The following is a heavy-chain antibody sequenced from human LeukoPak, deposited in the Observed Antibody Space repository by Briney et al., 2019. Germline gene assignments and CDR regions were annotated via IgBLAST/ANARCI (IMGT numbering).Heavy chain of an antibody. D-gene: IGHD3-10*01. CDR1: GGSISSYY. V-gene: IGHV4-59*08. Sequence: SETLSLTCTVSGGSISSYYWSWIRQPPGKGLEWIGYIYYSGSTNYNPSLTSRVTISVDTSKNQFSLKLSSVTAADTAVYYCARLPYYYGSGSVDYWGQGTLVTVSS. CDR2: IYYSGST. CDR3: ARLPYYYGSGSVDY. J-gene: IGHJ4*02.